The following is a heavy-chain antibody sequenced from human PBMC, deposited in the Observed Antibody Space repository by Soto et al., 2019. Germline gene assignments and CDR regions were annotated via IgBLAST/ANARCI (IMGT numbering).Heavy chain of an antibody. CDR2: IKSNIDGGTV. D-gene: IGHD2-15*01. CDR3: VAAVIY. CDR1: GFTFNSAW. Sequence: SGGSLRLSCAASGFTFNSAWMHWVRQAPGKGLEWVGRIKSNIDGGTVDYAASVKGRFTISRDDSKRTLYLQMNSLTIEDTAVYYCVAAVIYWGQATLVTVSS. V-gene: IGHV3-15*05. J-gene: IGHJ1*01.